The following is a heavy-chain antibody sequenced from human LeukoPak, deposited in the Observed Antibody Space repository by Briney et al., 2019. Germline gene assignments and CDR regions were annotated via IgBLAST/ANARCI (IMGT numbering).Heavy chain of an antibody. V-gene: IGHV1-8*01. J-gene: IGHJ6*02. CDR2: MNPNSGNT. Sequence: AASVKVSCKASGYTFTSYDINWVRQATGQGLEWMGWMNPNSGNTGYAQKFQGRVTMTRNTSISTAYMELSSLRSEDTAVYYCARAEHSSGWYTFYYYYYGMDVWGQGTTVTVSS. D-gene: IGHD6-19*01. CDR1: GYTFTSYD. CDR3: ARAEHSSGWYTFYYYYYGMDV.